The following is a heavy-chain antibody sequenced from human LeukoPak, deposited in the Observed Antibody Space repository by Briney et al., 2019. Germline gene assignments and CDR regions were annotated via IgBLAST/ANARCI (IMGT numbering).Heavy chain of an antibody. V-gene: IGHV4-59*01. CDR3: ARVPCSGGSCYPDY. Sequence: SETLSLTCAVYGGSFSGYYWSWIRQPPGKGLEWIGYIYYSGSTNYNPSLKSRVTISVDTSKNQFSLKLSSVTAADTAVYYCARVPCSGGSCYPDYWGQGTLVTVSS. J-gene: IGHJ4*02. CDR2: IYYSGST. CDR1: GGSFSGYY. D-gene: IGHD2-15*01.